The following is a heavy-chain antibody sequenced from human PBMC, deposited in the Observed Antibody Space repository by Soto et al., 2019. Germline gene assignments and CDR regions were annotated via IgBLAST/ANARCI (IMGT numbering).Heavy chain of an antibody. Sequence: QVQLVESGGGVVQPGRSLSRSCAASRFTFRNYGMQWVRQAPGKGLEWGAVISPDGTVKYYADSVKGRFTISRDNFQNTGDLQKDSLRAEDTDVYYCAKERDTRSSNCFASWGQGTLVTVSS. CDR3: AKERDTRSSNCFAS. D-gene: IGHD5-18*01. CDR1: RFTFRNYG. CDR2: ISPDGTVK. J-gene: IGHJ4*02. V-gene: IGHV3-30*18.